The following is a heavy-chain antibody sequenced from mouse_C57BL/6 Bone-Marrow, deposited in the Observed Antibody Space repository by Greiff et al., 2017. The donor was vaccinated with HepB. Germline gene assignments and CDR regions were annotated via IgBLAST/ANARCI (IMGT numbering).Heavy chain of an antibody. CDR2: ISYDGSN. J-gene: IGHJ2*01. CDR3: ARYYFDY. V-gene: IGHV3-6*01. CDR1: GYSITSGYY. Sequence: EVKLMESGPGLVKPSQSLSLTCSVTGYSITSGYYWNWIRQFLGNKLEWMGYISYDGSNNYNPSLKNRISITRDTSKNQFFLKLNSVTTEDTATYYCARYYFDYWGQGTTLTVSS.